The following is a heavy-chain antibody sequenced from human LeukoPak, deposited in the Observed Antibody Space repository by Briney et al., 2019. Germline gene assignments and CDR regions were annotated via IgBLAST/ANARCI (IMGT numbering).Heavy chain of an antibody. Sequence: GGSLRPSCAASGFTFSSYSMNWVRQAPGKGLEWVSSISSSSSYIYYADSVKGRFTISRDNAKNSLYLQMNSLRAEDTAVYYCARDTATRPRGAFDIWGQGTMVTVSS. J-gene: IGHJ3*02. D-gene: IGHD5-18*01. CDR3: ARDTATRPRGAFDI. V-gene: IGHV3-21*01. CDR2: ISSSSSYI. CDR1: GFTFSSYS.